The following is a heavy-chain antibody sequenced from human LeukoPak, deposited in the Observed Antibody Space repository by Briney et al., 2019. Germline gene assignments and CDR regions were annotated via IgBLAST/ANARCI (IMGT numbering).Heavy chain of an antibody. CDR2: IYSDDSDN. J-gene: IGHJ6*04. CDR1: GYSFTSYW. V-gene: IGHV5-51*01. Sequence: GSLKISCRGSGYSFTSYWIGWVRPMPGKGREGVVSIYSDDSDNRHRPAFQGPVTISADKSITTGYLQCSSLKASDTAMYYCARHDAYCSSTSCSRPFSSDGNYYYYYGMDVWGKGTTVTVSS. D-gene: IGHD2-2*01. CDR3: ARHDAYCSSTSCSRPFSSDGNYYYYYGMDV.